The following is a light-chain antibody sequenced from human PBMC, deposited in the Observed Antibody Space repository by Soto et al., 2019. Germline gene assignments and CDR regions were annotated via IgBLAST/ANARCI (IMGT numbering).Light chain of an antibody. CDR1: QGVSRGY. J-gene: IGKJ5*01. Sequence: EIVLTQSPGTLSLSPGDRATLSCRASQGVSRGYLAWYHQKPGRAPRHLIYGVSSSATGIADRFSGSASKTAFTPTISRLEPEDFGIYYCQHYGNSPPSTFGRRTRLEIK. CDR3: QHYGNSPPST. V-gene: IGKV3-20*01. CDR2: GVS.